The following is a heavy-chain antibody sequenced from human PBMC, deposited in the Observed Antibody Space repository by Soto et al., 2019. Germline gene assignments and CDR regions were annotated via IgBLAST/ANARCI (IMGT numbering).Heavy chain of an antibody. CDR3: ARDCHIAYAMDV. CDR2: LASSIRTI. V-gene: IGHV3-48*02. CDR1: GFTLSNHA. J-gene: IGHJ6*02. Sequence: EVQLVESGGGLVQPGGSLRLSCEGSGFTLSNHALNWVRQTPGKGLEWISHLASSIRTIYYADSVKGRFTISRDNAKNSLYLQMNSLRDEDTAVYYCARDCHIAYAMDVWGQGTTVTVSS.